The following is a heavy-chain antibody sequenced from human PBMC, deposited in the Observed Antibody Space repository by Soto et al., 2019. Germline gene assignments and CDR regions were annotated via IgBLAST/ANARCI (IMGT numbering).Heavy chain of an antibody. CDR1: GFTFSDYY. Sequence: QVQLVESGGGLVKPGGSLRLSCAASGFTFSDYYMSWIRQAPGKGLEWVSYISSSSSYTNYADSVKGRFTISRDNAKNSLYLQMNSLRAEDTAGYYCASVPYGAGSHSCYFDLWGRGTLVTVSS. D-gene: IGHD3-10*01. V-gene: IGHV3-11*06. CDR2: ISSSSSYT. J-gene: IGHJ2*01. CDR3: ASVPYGAGSHSCYFDL.